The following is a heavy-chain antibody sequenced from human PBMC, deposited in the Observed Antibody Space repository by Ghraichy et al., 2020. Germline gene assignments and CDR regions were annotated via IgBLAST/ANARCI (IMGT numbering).Heavy chain of an antibody. Sequence: GGSLRLSCAASGFTFSSYDMHWVRQATGKGLEWVSAIGTAGDTYYPGSVKGRFTISRENAKNSLYLQMNSLRAGDTAVYYCARSRGIASQPDYWGQGTLVTVSS. V-gene: IGHV3-13*01. D-gene: IGHD6-13*01. J-gene: IGHJ4*02. CDR3: ARSRGIASQPDY. CDR2: IGTAGDT. CDR1: GFTFSSYD.